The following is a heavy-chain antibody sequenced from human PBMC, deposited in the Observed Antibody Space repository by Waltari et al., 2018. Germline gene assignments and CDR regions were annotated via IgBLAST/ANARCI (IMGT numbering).Heavy chain of an antibody. CDR2: INTDGSFA. D-gene: IGHD5-12*01. CDR3: ARGLIVATGLH. CDR1: GFTFSAYW. V-gene: IGHV3-74*03. J-gene: IGHJ4*02. Sequence: EVQLVESGGGLVQPGGSLRLSCAASGFTFSAYWMHWVRQAPGKGLVWVSRINTDGSFAKYADSVKGRFTISRDNAKNTLYLQMNSLRAEDTAVYYCARGLIVATGLHWGQGTLVTVSS.